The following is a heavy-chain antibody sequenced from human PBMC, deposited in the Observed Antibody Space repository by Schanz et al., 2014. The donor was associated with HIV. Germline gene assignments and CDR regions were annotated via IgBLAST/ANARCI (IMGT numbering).Heavy chain of an antibody. J-gene: IGHJ2*01. CDR3: ALSRPSGCGGSWYFDL. D-gene: IGHD2-15*01. CDR1: GFTFSSYA. Sequence: EVQLLESGGGLVQPGGSLRLSCAASGFTFSSYAMSWVRQAPGKGVGWGSAISGSSITYSADSVKGRFTISRDNSKNTLYLQMNSRRAEDAAVYYCALSRPSGCGGSWYFDLWGRGTLVAVSS. CDR2: ISGSSIT. V-gene: IGHV3-23*01.